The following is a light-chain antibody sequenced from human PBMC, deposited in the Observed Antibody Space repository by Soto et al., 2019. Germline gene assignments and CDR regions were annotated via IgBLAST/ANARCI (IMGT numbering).Light chain of an antibody. CDR2: EVT. Sequence: QSALTQPASVSGSPGQSITISCTGTSSDVGGYNYVSWYQQHPGKAPKLMIYEVTNRPSGVSYRFSGSKSGNRASLTISGLQAEDEADYFCASYTSSSTLVVFGGGTKRTVL. J-gene: IGLJ2*01. V-gene: IGLV2-14*01. CDR3: ASYTSSSTLVV. CDR1: SSDVGGYNY.